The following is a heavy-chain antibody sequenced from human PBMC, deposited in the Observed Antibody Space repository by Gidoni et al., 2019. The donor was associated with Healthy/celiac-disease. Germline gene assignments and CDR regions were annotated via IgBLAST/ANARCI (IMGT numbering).Heavy chain of an antibody. Sequence: EVQLVASGGGLVKPGGSLRPSCSPSGLTFSSSSMNWVRQAPGKGLECVSSISSSSSYIYYAASVKGRFTISRDNAKNSLDRQMNSLRAEDTAVYYCARDLAHYYDSSGYYGNWGQGTLVTVSS. CDR3: ARDLAHYYDSSGYYGN. V-gene: IGHV3-21*01. D-gene: IGHD3-22*01. CDR1: GLTFSSSS. J-gene: IGHJ4*02. CDR2: ISSSSSYI.